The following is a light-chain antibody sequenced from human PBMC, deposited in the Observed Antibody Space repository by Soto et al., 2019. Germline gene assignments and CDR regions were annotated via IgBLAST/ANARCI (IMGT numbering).Light chain of an antibody. CDR2: GAS. CDR1: QSVSNIY. V-gene: IGKV3-20*01. Sequence: EIVLTQSPGTLSLSPGERATLSCRASQSVSNIYLAWYQQKPGQAPRLLIYGASSRATGIPDRFSGSGCGTDCTLTISRLEPEDFGVYYCQQYGSSRTFGQGIKVEIK. CDR3: QQYGSSRT. J-gene: IGKJ1*01.